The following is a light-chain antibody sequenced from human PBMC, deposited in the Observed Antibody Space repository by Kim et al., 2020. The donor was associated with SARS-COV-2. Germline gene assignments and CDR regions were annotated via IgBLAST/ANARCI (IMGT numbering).Light chain of an antibody. CDR3: CSYAGSYTV. J-gene: IGLJ2*01. CDR1: SNDVGGYNY. CDR2: DVS. Sequence: QSALTQPRSVSGSPGQSVTISCTGTSNDVGGYNYVSWYQQHPGKAPKLIIYDVSNRPSGVPDRFSGSKSGNTASLTISGLQPEDEADYYCCSYAGSYTVFGGGTQLTVL. V-gene: IGLV2-11*01.